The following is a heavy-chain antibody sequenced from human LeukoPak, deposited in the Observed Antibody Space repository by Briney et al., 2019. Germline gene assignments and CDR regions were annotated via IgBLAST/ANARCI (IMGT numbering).Heavy chain of an antibody. Sequence: GGSLTLSCAASGLTFSSYGVRWVRQARGKGLEWLAFIWEEGHKEKYSDSVKGRFTISRENSKNTLYLQMNSLRAEHTAVYYCARGRGISSWYVDYWGQGSLLSVS. CDR2: IWEEGHKE. D-gene: IGHD6-13*01. V-gene: IGHV3-33*01. CDR1: GLTFSSYG. J-gene: IGHJ4*02. CDR3: ARGRGISSWYVDY.